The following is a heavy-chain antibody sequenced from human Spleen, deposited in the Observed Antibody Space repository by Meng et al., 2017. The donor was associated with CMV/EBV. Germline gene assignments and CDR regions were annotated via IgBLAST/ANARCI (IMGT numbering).Heavy chain of an antibody. J-gene: IGHJ5*02. V-gene: IGHV4-59*01. CDR2: IYITGST. CDR3: AKGYRAGGFDP. CDR1: GGSISSYY. Sequence: GSLRLSCTVSGGSISSYYWNWIRQPPGKGLEWIGYIYITGSTNYNPSLKSRVTMSVDTSKNQFSLKLSSVTAADTAVYYCAKGYRAGGFDPWGQGTLVTVSS. D-gene: IGHD2-2*02.